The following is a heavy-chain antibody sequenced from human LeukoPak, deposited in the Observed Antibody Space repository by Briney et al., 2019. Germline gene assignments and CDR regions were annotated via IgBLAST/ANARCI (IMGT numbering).Heavy chain of an antibody. CDR2: IYYSGST. V-gene: IGHV4-31*03. CDR3: ARDSTDAFDI. CDR1: GGSISSGVYY. Sequence: PSETLSLTCTVSGGSISSGVYYWSWIRQHPGQGLEWIGYIYYSGSTYYNPSLKSRVTVSVDTSKNQFSLKLSSVTAADTAVYYCARDSTDAFDIWGQGTVVTVSS. J-gene: IGHJ3*02.